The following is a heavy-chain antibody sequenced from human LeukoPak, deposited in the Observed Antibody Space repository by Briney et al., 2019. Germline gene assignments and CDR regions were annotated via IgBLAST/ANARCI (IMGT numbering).Heavy chain of an antibody. Sequence: PGGSLRLSCEASGFTFSSYWMSWVRQAPGKGLEWVATIKQDGSEKYYVDSVKGRFTISRDNAKNSLYPQMNSLRAEDTAVYYCARDRGITIFGVLTYWGQGTLVTVSS. CDR1: GFTFSSYW. D-gene: IGHD3-3*01. J-gene: IGHJ4*02. CDR2: IKQDGSEK. V-gene: IGHV3-7*01. CDR3: ARDRGITIFGVLTY.